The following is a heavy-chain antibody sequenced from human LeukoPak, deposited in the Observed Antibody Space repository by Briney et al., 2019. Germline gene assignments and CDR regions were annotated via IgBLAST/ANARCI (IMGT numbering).Heavy chain of an antibody. D-gene: IGHD3-3*01. CDR2: INPNSGGT. CDR3: ARVGIFGVVIINYFDY. V-gene: IGHV1-2*02. J-gene: IGHJ4*02. Sequence: ASVKVSCKASGYAFTGFYMHWVRQAPGQGLEWMGWINPNSGGTNYAQKFQGRVTMTRDTSISTAYMELSRQRSDDTAVYYCARVGIFGVVIINYFDYRGQGTLVTVSS. CDR1: GYAFTGFY.